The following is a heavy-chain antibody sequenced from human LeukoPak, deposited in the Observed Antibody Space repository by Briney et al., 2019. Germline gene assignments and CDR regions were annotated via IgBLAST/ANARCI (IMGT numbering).Heavy chain of an antibody. V-gene: IGHV1-2*02. CDR1: VHTFTGYY. J-gene: IGHJ5*02. Sequence: ASVKVSCKPSVHTFTGYYMHWGRQAPGQGLEWMGWINPNSGGTNHAQKFQGRVSMTRDTSISTAYMELSRLRSDDTAVYYCAQRSGWDSLISWGQGALVTVSS. D-gene: IGHD6-19*01. CDR3: AQRSGWDSLIS. CDR2: INPNSGGT.